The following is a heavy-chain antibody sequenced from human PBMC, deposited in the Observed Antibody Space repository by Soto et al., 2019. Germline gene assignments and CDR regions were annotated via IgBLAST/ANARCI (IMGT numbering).Heavy chain of an antibody. V-gene: IGHV3-30*18. J-gene: IGHJ6*02. CDR2: ISYDGSNK. Sequence: GGSLRLSCAASGFTFSSYGMHWVRQAPGKGLEWVAVISYDGSNKYYADSVKGRFTISRDNSKNTLYLQMNSLRAEDTAVYYCAKDTQQNDFWSGYRFYYYYGMDVWGQGTTVTVSS. CDR3: AKDTQQNDFWSGYRFYYYYGMDV. D-gene: IGHD3-3*01. CDR1: GFTFSSYG.